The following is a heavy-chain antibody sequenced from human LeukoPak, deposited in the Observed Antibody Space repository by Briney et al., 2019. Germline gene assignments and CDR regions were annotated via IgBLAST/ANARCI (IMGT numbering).Heavy chain of an antibody. CDR2: IRYDGGNK. J-gene: IGHJ4*02. CDR1: GFTFSTYG. Sequence: GGSLRLSCAASGFTFSTYGMHWVRQAPGKGLEWVSLIRYDGGNKYYADSVKGRFTISRDNSKNTLYLQMNSLRAEDTAVYYCVKDPYGDYLRYFDYWGRGTLVTVSS. D-gene: IGHD4-17*01. V-gene: IGHV3-30*02. CDR3: VKDPYGDYLRYFDY.